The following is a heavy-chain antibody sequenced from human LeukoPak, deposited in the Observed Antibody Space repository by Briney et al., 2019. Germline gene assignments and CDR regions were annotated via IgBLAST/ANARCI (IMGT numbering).Heavy chain of an antibody. CDR3: ARDLLPGIAAAGKVENWFDP. CDR1: GGSISSYY. D-gene: IGHD6-13*01. CDR2: IYTSGST. Sequence: SETLSLTCTVSGGSISSYYWSWIRQPAGKGLEWIGRIYTSGSTNYIPSLKSRVTMSVDTSKNQFSLKLSSVTAADTAVYYCARDLLPGIAAAGKVENWFDPWGQGTLVTVSS. V-gene: IGHV4-4*07. J-gene: IGHJ5*02.